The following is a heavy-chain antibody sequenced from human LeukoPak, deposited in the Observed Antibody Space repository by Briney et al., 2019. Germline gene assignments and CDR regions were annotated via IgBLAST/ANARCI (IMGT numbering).Heavy chain of an antibody. CDR1: GGSISSSDYY. CDR3: ARGFHDYSNYYYYYYYMDV. D-gene: IGHD4-11*01. V-gene: IGHV4-39*07. J-gene: IGHJ6*03. Sequence: SETLSLTCTVSGGSISSSDYYWGWIRQPPGKGLEWIGEINHSGSTNYNPSLKSRVTISVDTSKNQFSLKLSSVTAADTAVYYCARGFHDYSNYYYYYYYMDVWGKGTTVTASS. CDR2: INHSGST.